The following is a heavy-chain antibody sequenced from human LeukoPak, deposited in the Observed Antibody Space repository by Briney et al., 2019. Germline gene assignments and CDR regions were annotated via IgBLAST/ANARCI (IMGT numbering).Heavy chain of an antibody. CDR3: ARVYYSNSYDSSYSHL. Sequence: SETLSLTCTVSGGSIRSYYWSWIRQPPGKGLEWIAYIYYSGSTNYNPSLKSRVTISVDTSKNQFSLKLSSVTAADTAVYYCARVYYSNSYDSSYSHLWGLGTLVTVSS. CDR2: IYYSGST. D-gene: IGHD6-13*01. J-gene: IGHJ2*01. CDR1: GGSIRSYY. V-gene: IGHV4-59*01.